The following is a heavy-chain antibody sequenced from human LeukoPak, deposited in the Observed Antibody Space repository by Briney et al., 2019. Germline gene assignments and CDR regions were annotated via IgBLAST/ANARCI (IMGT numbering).Heavy chain of an antibody. Sequence: TGGSLRLSCAVSGYTFSDYYMNWIRQAPGKGLEWVAYISTGAKTIYYSDSVKCRFTISRDNAKNSLFLQMNSLRAKDTAVYYCARDYSDSSSQVAFDFWGQGTLVTVSS. CDR3: ARDYSDSSSQVAFDF. CDR2: ISTGAKTI. J-gene: IGHJ4*02. CDR1: GYTFSDYY. D-gene: IGHD3-22*01. V-gene: IGHV3-11*01.